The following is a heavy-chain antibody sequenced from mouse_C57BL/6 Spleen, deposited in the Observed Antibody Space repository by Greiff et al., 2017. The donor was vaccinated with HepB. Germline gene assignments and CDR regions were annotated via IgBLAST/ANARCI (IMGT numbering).Heavy chain of an antibody. CDR1: GWKVSREG. V-gene: IGHV5-6*01. D-gene: IGHD3-2*02. CDR3: AREGLRLPFAY. J-gene: IGHJ3*01. CDR2: SSRGGSYT. Sequence: EVMGGEEGGDGGKKGGGGKWEGEEEGWKVSREGKGGGRQTQDKRREWGGTSSRGGSYTYYPDSVKGRFTISRYNAKNTLYLQMSSLQSEDTAMYYCAREGLRLPFAYWGQGTLVTVSA.